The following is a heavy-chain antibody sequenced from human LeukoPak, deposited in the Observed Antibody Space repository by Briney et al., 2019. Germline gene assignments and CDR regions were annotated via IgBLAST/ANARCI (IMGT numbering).Heavy chain of an antibody. V-gene: IGHV3-30*04. D-gene: IGHD2-8*01. J-gene: IGHJ4*02. Sequence: GGSLRLSCVASGFTFSNYAIHWVRQAPGKGLEWVAVISYDGSDNYYADSVKGRFTISRDNSKNTLYLQMNSLTTEDTAVYYCAKEYCTNGICGHFDSWGQGTLVTVSS. CDR1: GFTFSNYA. CDR2: ISYDGSDN. CDR3: AKEYCTNGICGHFDS.